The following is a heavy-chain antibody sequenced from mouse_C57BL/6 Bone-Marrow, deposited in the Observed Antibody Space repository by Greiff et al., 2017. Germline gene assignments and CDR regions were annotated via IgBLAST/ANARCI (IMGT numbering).Heavy chain of an antibody. V-gene: IGHV2-2*01. J-gene: IGHJ4*01. Sequence: QVQLQQSGPGLVQPSQSLSITCTVSGFSLTSYGVHWVRQSPGKGLEWLGVIWSGGSTDYNAAFISRLSISKDNSKSQVFFKMNSLQADDTAIYYCPSPHYYGSSYVGYYAMDYWGQGTSVTVSS. CDR3: PSPHYYGSSYVGYYAMDY. CDR1: GFSLTSYG. CDR2: IWSGGST. D-gene: IGHD1-1*01.